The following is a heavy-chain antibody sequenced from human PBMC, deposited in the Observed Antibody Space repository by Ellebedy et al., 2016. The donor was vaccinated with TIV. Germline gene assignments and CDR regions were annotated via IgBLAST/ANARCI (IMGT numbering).Heavy chain of an antibody. D-gene: IGHD3-10*02. V-gene: IGHV3-33*01. Sequence: PGGSLRLSCAASGFTFSSSGMHWIRQAPGKGLEWVSVIWYDGSNKYYADSVKGRFTIYRDNSKNTLYLQMNSLRADDTAVYDCARDLGTMSSSWGQGTLVTVSS. CDR1: GFTFSSSG. CDR2: IWYDGSNK. CDR3: ARDLGTMSSS. J-gene: IGHJ5*02.